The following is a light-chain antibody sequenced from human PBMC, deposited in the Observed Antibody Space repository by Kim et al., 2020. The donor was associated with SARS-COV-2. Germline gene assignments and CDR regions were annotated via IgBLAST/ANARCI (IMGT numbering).Light chain of an antibody. Sequence: VALGQTVRITWQGASLRSCYATWCKKKQGQAPIVVIYGKNNRPTGVPDRFSGAGSGNTASLTITGTQAGDEADYYCSSRDSNDNVVFGGGTQLTVL. CDR3: SSRDSNDNVV. CDR1: SLRSCY. V-gene: IGLV3-19*01. CDR2: GKN. J-gene: IGLJ2*01.